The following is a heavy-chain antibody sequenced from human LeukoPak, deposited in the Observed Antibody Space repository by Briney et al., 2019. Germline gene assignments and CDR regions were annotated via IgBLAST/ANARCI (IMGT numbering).Heavy chain of an antibody. V-gene: IGHV1-69*04. D-gene: IGHD5-12*01. CDR2: IIPILGIA. J-gene: IGHJ4*02. CDR1: GYTFTGYY. CDR3: ARVDDGYHFDY. Sequence: SVKVSCKASGYTFTGYYMHWVRQAPGQGLEWMGRIIPILGIANYAQKFQGRVTITADKSTSTAYMELSSLRSEDTAVYYCARVDDGYHFDYWGQGTLVTVSS.